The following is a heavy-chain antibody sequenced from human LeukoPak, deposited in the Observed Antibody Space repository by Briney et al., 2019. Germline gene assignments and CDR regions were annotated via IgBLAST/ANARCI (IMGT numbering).Heavy chain of an antibody. CDR1: GGSFSGYY. J-gene: IGHJ4*02. D-gene: IGHD5-18*01. V-gene: IGHV4-34*01. CDR2: INHSGST. Sequence: SETLSLTCAVYGGSFSGYYWSWIRQPPGKGLEWIGEINHSGSTNCNPSLKSRVTISVDTSKNQFSLKLSSVTAADTAVYYCARHPRGYSYDYWGQGTLVTVSS. CDR3: ARHPRGYSYDY.